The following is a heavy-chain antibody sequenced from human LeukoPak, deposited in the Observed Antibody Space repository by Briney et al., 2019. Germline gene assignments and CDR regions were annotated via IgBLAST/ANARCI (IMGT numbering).Heavy chain of an antibody. CDR3: ARGYDFWSGYLSDAFDI. CDR1: AYTFTGYY. D-gene: IGHD3-3*01. CDR2: INPNSGGT. V-gene: IGHV1-2*02. J-gene: IGHJ3*02. Sequence: GASVKVSCKASAYTFTGYYMHWVRQAPGQGLEWMGWINPNSGGTNYAQKFQGRVTMTRDTSISTAYMELSRLRSDDTAVYYCARGYDFWSGYLSDAFDIWGQGTMVTVSS.